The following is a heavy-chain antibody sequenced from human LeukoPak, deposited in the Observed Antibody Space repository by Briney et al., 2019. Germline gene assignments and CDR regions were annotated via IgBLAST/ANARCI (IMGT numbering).Heavy chain of an antibody. CDR1: GYTFTSYA. CDR2: VNTNTGNP. J-gene: IGHJ4*02. V-gene: IGHV7-4-1*02. D-gene: IGHD3-10*01. Sequence: ASVKVSCKASGYTFTSYAMNWVRQAPGQGLEWMGWVNTNTGNPTYAQGFTGRFVFSLDTSVSTAYLQISSLKAEDTAVYYCARDPAKYMVRGVIIKEVDYWGQGTLVTVSS. CDR3: ARDPAKYMVRGVIIKEVDY.